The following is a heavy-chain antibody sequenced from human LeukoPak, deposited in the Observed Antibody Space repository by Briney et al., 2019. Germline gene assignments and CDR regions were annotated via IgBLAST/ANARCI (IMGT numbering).Heavy chain of an antibody. D-gene: IGHD3-22*01. V-gene: IGHV4-61*02. CDR2: IYTSGST. CDR1: GDSITSGDYY. CDR3: ERDPNYCDSSGCYYFDI. Sequence: TSETLSLTCTVSGDSITSGDYYWSCIRQPAGKGLEWIGRIYTSGSTNYNPSLKSRVTISVDSSNNQFSLKLTSVTAADTAVYYCERDPNYCDSSGCYYFDIWGQGTMVTVSS. J-gene: IGHJ3*02.